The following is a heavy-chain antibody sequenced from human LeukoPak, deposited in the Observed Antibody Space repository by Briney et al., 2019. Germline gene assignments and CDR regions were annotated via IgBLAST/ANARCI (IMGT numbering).Heavy chain of an antibody. CDR1: NYSISKTYH. V-gene: IGHV4-38-2*02. CDR2: VYHSGTT. J-gene: IGHJ4*02. Sequence: SETLSLTCTVSNYSISKTYHWGWIRQPPGKGLEWIGTVYHSGTTYYSPSLESRVTISIHPSKNQFSLRLSSVTATDTAVYYCATMMYGSGNYYNSDYWGQGTLVTVSS. CDR3: ATMMYGSGNYYNSDY. D-gene: IGHD3-10*01.